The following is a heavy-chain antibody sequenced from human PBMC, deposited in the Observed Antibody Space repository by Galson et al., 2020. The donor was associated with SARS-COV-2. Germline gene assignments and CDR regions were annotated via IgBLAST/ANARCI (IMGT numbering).Heavy chain of an antibody. Sequence: TGGSLRLSCAASGFTFSSCWMHWVRQAPGKRLVWVSRINSDGSSTSYADSVKGRFTISRDNAKNTLYLQMNSLRAEDTAVYYCARVGTRSGWKYYFDYWGQGTLVTVSS. D-gene: IGHD6-19*01. CDR1: GFTFSSCW. V-gene: IGHV3-74*01. CDR2: INSDGSST. J-gene: IGHJ4*02. CDR3: ARVGTRSGWKYYFDY.